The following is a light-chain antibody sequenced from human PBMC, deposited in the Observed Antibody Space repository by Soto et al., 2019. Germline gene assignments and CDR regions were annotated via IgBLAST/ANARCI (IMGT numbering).Light chain of an antibody. CDR3: QQYGDSPT. Sequence: EIVLTQSPGTLFLSPGERATLSCRASQSVRSRYVAWYQQKPGQAPRLLIYGASSRATGIPDRFSGSGSGTYFTCTISTLEPEDLAVYYCQQYGDSPTFGGGTKVGIK. CDR2: GAS. V-gene: IGKV3-20*01. CDR1: QSVRSRY. J-gene: IGKJ4*01.